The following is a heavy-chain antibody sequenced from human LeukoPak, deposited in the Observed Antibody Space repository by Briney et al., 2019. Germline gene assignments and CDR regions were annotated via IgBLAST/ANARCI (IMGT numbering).Heavy chain of an antibody. CDR2: MNPNSGNT. CDR3: AKGNSFWSRIAARRVCDY. J-gene: IGHJ4*02. CDR1: GYIFTSYE. D-gene: IGHD6-6*01. Sequence: ASVKVSCKASGYIFTSYEINWVRQATGKGLEWMGWMNPNSGNTGYAEKFQGRVTITRNTSISTSYDEPNSLISQDTTVYYGAKGNSFWSRIAARRVCDYWGRGTLVLVSS. V-gene: IGHV1-8*02.